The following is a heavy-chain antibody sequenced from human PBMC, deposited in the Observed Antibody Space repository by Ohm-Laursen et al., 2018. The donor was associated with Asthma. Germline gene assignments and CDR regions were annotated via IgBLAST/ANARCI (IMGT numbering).Heavy chain of an antibody. CDR1: GYTFTSYA. J-gene: IGHJ6*02. D-gene: IGHD3-3*01. CDR3: ARDLGFLEWTRPYYYYGMDV. CDR2: INTNTGNP. V-gene: IGHV7-4-1*02. Sequence: ASVKVSCKASGYTFTSYAMNWVRQAPGQGLEWMGWINTNTGNPTYAQGFTGRFVFSLDTSVSTAYLQISSLKAEDTAVYYCARDLGFLEWTRPYYYYGMDVWGQGTTVTVSS.